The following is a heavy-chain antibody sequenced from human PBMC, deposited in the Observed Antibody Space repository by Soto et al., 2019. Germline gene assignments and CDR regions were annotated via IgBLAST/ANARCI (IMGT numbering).Heavy chain of an antibody. CDR3: AKEGCSGGSCYSVSSDYYGMDV. D-gene: IGHD2-15*01. V-gene: IGHV3-23*01. CDR1: GFTFSSYA. J-gene: IGHJ6*02. Sequence: GGSLRLSCAASGFTFSSYAMSWVRQAPGKGLEWVSAISGSGGSTYYADSVKGRFTISRDNSKNTLYLQMNSLRAEDTAVYYCAKEGCSGGSCYSVSSDYYGMDVWGQGTTVTVSS. CDR2: ISGSGGST.